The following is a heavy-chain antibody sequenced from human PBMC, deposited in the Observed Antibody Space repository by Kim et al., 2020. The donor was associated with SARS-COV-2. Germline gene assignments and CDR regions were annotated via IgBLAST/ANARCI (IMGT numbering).Heavy chain of an antibody. CDR2: ISGSGGST. CDR3: AKDRRRGYDSSGYYQPIDY. V-gene: IGHV3-23*01. J-gene: IGHJ4*02. CDR1: GFTFSSYA. D-gene: IGHD3-22*01. Sequence: GGSLRLSCAASGFTFSSYAMSWVRQAPGKGLEWVSAISGSGGSTYYADSVKGRFTISRDNSKNTLYLQMNSLRAEDTAVYYCAKDRRRGYDSSGYYQPIDYWGQGTLVTVSS.